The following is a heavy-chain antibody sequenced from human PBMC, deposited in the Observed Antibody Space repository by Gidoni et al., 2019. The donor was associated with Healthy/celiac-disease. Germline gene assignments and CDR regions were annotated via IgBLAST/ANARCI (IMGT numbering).Heavy chain of an antibody. D-gene: IGHD5-12*01. CDR3: ARGGGAKRWLQSVYYYYGMDV. J-gene: IGHJ6*02. V-gene: IGHV4-61*02. CDR2: IYTSGST. CDR1: GGSISSGSYY. Sequence: QVQLQESGPGLVKPSQTLSLTCTVSGGSISSGSYYWSWIRQPAGKGLEWIGRIYTSGSTNYNPSLKSRVTMSVDTSKNQFSLKLSSVTAADTAVYYCARGGGAKRWLQSVYYYYGMDVWGQGTTVTVSS.